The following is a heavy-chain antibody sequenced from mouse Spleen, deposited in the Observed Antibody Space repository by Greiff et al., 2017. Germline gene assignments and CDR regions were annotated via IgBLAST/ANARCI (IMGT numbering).Heavy chain of an antibody. CDR2: INPSSGYT. CDR3: ARSVSLYYGSSYAFDY. V-gene: IGHV1-4*01. J-gene: IGHJ2*01. CDR1: GYTFTSYT. D-gene: IGHD1-1*01. Sequence: VQLQQSGAELARPGASVKMSCKASGYTFTSYTMHWVKQRPGQGLEWIGYINPSSGYTKYNQKFKDKATLTADKSSSTAYMQLSSLTSEDSAVYYCARSVSLYYGSSYAFDYWGRGTTLTVSS.